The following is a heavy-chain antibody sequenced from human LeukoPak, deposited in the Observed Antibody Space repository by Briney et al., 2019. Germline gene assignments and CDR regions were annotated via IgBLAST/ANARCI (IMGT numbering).Heavy chain of an antibody. CDR1: GFTFSSYS. J-gene: IGHJ3*02. V-gene: IGHV3-48*01. D-gene: IGHD5-18*01. CDR2: ISSSSSTI. Sequence: TRGSLRLSCAASGFTFSSYSMNWVRQAPGKGLEWVSYISSSSSTIYYADSVKGRFTISRDNAKNSLYLRMNSLRAEDTAVYYCARDGGGYSYGYGDAFDIWGQGTMVTVSS. CDR3: ARDGGGYSYGYGDAFDI.